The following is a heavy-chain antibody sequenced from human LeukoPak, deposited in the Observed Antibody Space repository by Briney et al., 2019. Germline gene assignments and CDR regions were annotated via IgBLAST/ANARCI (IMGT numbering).Heavy chain of an antibody. J-gene: IGHJ6*02. D-gene: IGHD2-15*01. Sequence: PSETLSLTCTVSGGSISSYYWSWILQPPGKGLEWIGYIYYSGSTNYNPSLKSRVTISVDTSKNQFSLKLSSVTAADTALYYCARGGGYCRGGSCYFYYGMDVWGQGTTVTVSS. CDR3: ARGGGYCRGGSCYFYYGMDV. CDR2: IYYSGST. CDR1: GGSISSYY. V-gene: IGHV4-59*08.